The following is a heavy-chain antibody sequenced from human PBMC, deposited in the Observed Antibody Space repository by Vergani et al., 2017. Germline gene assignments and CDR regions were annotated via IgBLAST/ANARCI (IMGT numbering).Heavy chain of an antibody. CDR1: GFTFSSYA. J-gene: IGHJ6*03. CDR2: ISYDGSNK. D-gene: IGHD2-2*02. Sequence: QVQLVESGGGVVQPGRSLRLSCAASGFTFSSYAMHWVRQAPGKGLEWVAVISYDGSNKYYADSVKGRFTISRDNSKNTLYLQMNSLRAEDTAVYYCARGVGYCSSTSCYNYYYYYYYMDVWGQGTTVTVSS. V-gene: IGHV3-30-3*01. CDR3: ARGVGYCSSTSCYNYYYYYYYMDV.